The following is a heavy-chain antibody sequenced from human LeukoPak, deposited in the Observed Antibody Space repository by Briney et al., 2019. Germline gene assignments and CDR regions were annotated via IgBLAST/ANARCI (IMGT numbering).Heavy chain of an antibody. V-gene: IGHV4-31*03. J-gene: IGHJ4*02. CDR3: ARGAAPAQTDYGDYFDY. D-gene: IGHD4-17*01. CDR1: GGSISSGGYY. Sequence: SETLSLTCTVSGGSISSGGYYWSWIRQHPGKGLEWIGYFYYSGSTYYNPSLKSRVTISVDTSKNQFSLKLSSVTAADTAVYYCARGAAPAQTDYGDYFDYWGQGTLVTVSS. CDR2: FYYSGST.